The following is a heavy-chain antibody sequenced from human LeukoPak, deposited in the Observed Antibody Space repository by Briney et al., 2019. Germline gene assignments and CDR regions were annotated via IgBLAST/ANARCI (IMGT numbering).Heavy chain of an antibody. V-gene: IGHV3-21*01. CDR3: ARGEAAAGTLFDY. CDR1: GFTFSSYR. D-gene: IGHD6-13*01. CDR2: ISSSSSYI. Sequence: GGSLRLSCAASGFTFSSYRMNWVRQAPGKGLELVSSISSSSSYIYYADSVKGRFTISRDNAKNSLSLQMNTLRAEDTAVYFCARGEAAAGTLFDYWGQGTLVTVSS. J-gene: IGHJ4*02.